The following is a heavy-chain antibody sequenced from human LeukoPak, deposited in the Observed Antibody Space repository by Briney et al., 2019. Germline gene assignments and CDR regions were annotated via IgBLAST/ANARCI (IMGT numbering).Heavy chain of an antibody. CDR3: ARVVTNFYYGMDV. Sequence: TLSLTCTVSGGSISSGGYYWSWIRQHPGKGLEWIGYIYYSGSTYYNPSLKSRVTMSVDTSKNQFSLKLSSVTAADTAVYYCARVVTNFYYGMDVWGQGTTVTVSS. V-gene: IGHV4-31*03. D-gene: IGHD2-21*02. CDR2: IYYSGST. J-gene: IGHJ6*02. CDR1: GGSISSGGYY.